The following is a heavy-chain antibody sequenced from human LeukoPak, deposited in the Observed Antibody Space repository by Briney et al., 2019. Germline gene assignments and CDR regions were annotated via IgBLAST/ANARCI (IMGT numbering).Heavy chain of an antibody. Sequence: GGSLRLSCAASGFTFSSSGMHWVRQAPGKGLEWVAVIWYDGSHKYYADSVKGRFTISRDNSKNTMYLQMNSLRVEDTAVYYCARSLMVRGAINWLDPWGQGTLVTVSS. V-gene: IGHV3-33*08. D-gene: IGHD3-10*01. J-gene: IGHJ5*02. CDR2: IWYDGSHK. CDR1: GFTFSSSG. CDR3: ARSLMVRGAINWLDP.